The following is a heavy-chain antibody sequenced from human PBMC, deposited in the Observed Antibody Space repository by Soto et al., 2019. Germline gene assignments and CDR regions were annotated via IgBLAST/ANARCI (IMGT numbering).Heavy chain of an antibody. J-gene: IGHJ5*02. CDR3: ARDPGIAVAGVNWFDP. CDR1: GDSVSSNSAA. D-gene: IGHD6-19*01. Sequence: PSQTLSLTCAISGDSVSSNSAAWNWIRQSPSRGLEWLGRTYYRSKWYNDYAVSVKSRITINPDTSKNQFSLKLSSVTAADTAVYYCARDPGIAVAGVNWFDPWGQGTLVTVSS. V-gene: IGHV6-1*01. CDR2: TYYRSKWYN.